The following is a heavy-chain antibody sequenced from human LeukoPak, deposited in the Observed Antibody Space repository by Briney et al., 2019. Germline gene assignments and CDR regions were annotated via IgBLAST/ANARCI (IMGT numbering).Heavy chain of an antibody. CDR2: IYHSGGT. CDR3: VGNGYYALDY. V-gene: IGHV4-4*01. CDR1: GHPINSIDW. J-gene: IGHJ4*02. Sequence: KTPEPLSLICAVSGHPINSIDWWSWERQSPARGLEWICEIYHSGGTNYNPSLKSRVTISVDKSNNHLSLKLTSVTAADTAVYFCVGNGYYALDYWGQGALVTVAS. D-gene: IGHD2/OR15-2a*01.